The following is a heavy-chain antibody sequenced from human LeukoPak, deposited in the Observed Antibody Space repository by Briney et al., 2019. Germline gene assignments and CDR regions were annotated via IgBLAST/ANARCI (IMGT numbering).Heavy chain of an antibody. J-gene: IGHJ4*02. D-gene: IGHD3-22*01. Sequence: PGGSLRLSCAASGFTFSSYAMHWVRQAPGKGLEWVAVISYDGSNKYYADSVKGRFTISRDNSKNTLYLQMNSLRAEDTAVYYCARDAPYDSSGYGVDYWGQGTLVTVSS. CDR3: ARDAPYDSSGYGVDY. V-gene: IGHV3-30*04. CDR1: GFTFSSYA. CDR2: ISYDGSNK.